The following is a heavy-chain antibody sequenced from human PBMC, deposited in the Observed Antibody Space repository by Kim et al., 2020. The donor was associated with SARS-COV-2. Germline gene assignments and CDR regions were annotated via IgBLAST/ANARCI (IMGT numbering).Heavy chain of an antibody. V-gene: IGHV3-9*01. J-gene: IGHJ4*02. CDR1: GFTFGDYA. D-gene: IGHD6-19*01. Sequence: GGSLRLSCAASGFTFGDYAMHWVRQAPGKGLEWVSGISWNSGSIGYADSVKGRFTISRDNAKNSLYLQMNSLRAEDTALYYCAKDIGGSGWRGVLNYWGQGTLVTVSS. CDR3: AKDIGGSGWRGVLNY. CDR2: ISWNSGSI.